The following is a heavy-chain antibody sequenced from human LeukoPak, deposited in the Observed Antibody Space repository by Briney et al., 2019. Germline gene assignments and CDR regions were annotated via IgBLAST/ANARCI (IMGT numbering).Heavy chain of an antibody. J-gene: IGHJ6*02. CDR2: TYHRSEWST. V-gene: IGHV6-1*01. Sequence: SQTLSLTCVISGDSVSSSRVAWNWIRQSPSRGLEWLGRTYHRSEWSTDYAVSVKGRITIKSDTSKNQVPLELKSVTPEDTAVYYCARVEGAYYFYGMDVWGQGTTVTVSS. D-gene: IGHD5-24*01. CDR1: GDSVSSSRVA. CDR3: ARVEGAYYFYGMDV.